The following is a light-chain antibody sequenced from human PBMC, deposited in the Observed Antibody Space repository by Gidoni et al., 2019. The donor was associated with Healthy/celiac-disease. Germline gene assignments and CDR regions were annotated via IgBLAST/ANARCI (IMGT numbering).Light chain of an antibody. CDR1: QSISSY. Sequence: DIQMTQSPSSLSASVGDRVTITCRASQSISSYLNWYQQQPRRAPKLLIYAASSFQGWVPSRFSGSGSGTDFTLTISSLQPEDFATYYWQQSYSTPYTVGQXTKLEIK. CDR2: AAS. CDR3: QQSYSTPYT. V-gene: IGKV1-39*01. J-gene: IGKJ2*01.